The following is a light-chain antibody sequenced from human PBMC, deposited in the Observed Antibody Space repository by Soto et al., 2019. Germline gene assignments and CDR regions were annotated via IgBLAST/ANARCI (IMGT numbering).Light chain of an antibody. CDR3: QQYNNWPRT. CDR1: QSVSSN. V-gene: IGKV3-15*01. J-gene: IGKJ1*01. Sequence: EIVMTQSPATLSVSPGERATLSCMASQSVSSNLAWYQQKPGQPPRLLIYGASTGATGIPARFSGSGSGTEFTLTIGSLQSEDFALYYCQQYNNWPRTFGQGTKVDI. CDR2: GAS.